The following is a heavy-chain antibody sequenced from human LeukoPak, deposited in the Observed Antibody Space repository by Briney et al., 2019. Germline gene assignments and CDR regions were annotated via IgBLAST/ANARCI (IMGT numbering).Heavy chain of an antibody. V-gene: IGHV3-23*01. CDR2: ISGSGGST. D-gene: IGHD4-11*01. CDR1: GFTFSSYA. Sequence: GGSLRLSCAASGFTFSSYAMSCVRHAPGKGLEWVSAISGSGGSTYYADSVKGRFTISRDNSKNTLYLQMNSLRAEDTAVYYCAKAPDYIVFSTFDPWGQGTLVTVSS. CDR3: AKAPDYIVFSTFDP. J-gene: IGHJ5*02.